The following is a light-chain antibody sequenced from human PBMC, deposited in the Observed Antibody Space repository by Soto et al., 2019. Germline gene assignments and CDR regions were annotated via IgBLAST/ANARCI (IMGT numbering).Light chain of an antibody. CDR3: SSYTSSSTLV. Sequence: QSVLTQPASVSGSPGQSITISCTGTSSDVGGYNYVSWYQQHPGKAPKLMIYDVSNRPSGVSNRFSGSKSGNTASLTISGLQAEDEADYYCSSYTSSSTLVIGGGTKVTFL. CDR2: DVS. V-gene: IGLV2-14*01. CDR1: SSDVGGYNY. J-gene: IGLJ2*01.